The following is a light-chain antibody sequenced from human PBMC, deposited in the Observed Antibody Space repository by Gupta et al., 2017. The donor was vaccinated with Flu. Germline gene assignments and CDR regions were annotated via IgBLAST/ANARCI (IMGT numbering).Light chain of an antibody. CDR3: QQSYSSPYT. J-gene: IGKJ2*01. Sequence: GDRVTITCRASQSISSYLNWYQQKPGKAPKLLIYAASSLQSGVPSRFSGSGSGTDFTLTISSLQPEDFAAYYCQQSYSSPYTFGQGTKLEIK. CDR1: QSISSY. CDR2: AAS. V-gene: IGKV1-39*01.